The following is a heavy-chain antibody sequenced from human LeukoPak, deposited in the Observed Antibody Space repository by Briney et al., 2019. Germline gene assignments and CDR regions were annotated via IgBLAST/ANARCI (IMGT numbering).Heavy chain of an antibody. J-gene: IGHJ4*02. V-gene: IGHV1-69*13. CDR3: ALRRYCSDGSCYSGNY. D-gene: IGHD2-15*01. CDR1: GGTFSSYA. Sequence: SVKVSCKASGGTFSSYAISWVRQAPGQGLEWMGGIIPIFGTANYAQKFQGRVTITADESTSTAYMELSSLRSEDTAVYYCALRRYCSDGSCYSGNYWGQGALVTVSS. CDR2: IIPIFGTA.